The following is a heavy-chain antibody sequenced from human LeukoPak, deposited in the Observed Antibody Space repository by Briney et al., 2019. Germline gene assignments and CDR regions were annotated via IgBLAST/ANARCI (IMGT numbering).Heavy chain of an antibody. CDR1: RFILSSYD. J-gene: IGHJ4*02. Sequence: GGSLRLSCAASRFILSSYDMHWVRPATAKRLEWVAIPGAAGDSYYAGSVKGRFTISRDKAKNSLYLQMNSLRAADTAMYYCARAHEWELHCFDYWGQGALVTVSS. V-gene: IGHV3-13*01. D-gene: IGHD1-26*01. CDR3: ARAHEWELHCFDY. CDR2: PGAAGDS.